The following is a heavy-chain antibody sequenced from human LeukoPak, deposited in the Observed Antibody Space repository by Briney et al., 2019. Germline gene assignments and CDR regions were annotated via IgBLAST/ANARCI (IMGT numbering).Heavy chain of an antibody. CDR1: GGSISSSSYY. D-gene: IGHD3-10*01. Sequence: SETLSLTCTVSGGSISSSSYYWGWIRQPPGKGLEWIGSIYYSGSTNYNPSLKSRVTISVDTSKNQFSLKLSSVTAADTAVYYCARYKHTGWYYGSGRDYYYMDVWGKGTTVTVSS. CDR2: IYYSGST. CDR3: ARYKHTGWYYGSGRDYYYMDV. V-gene: IGHV4-39*07. J-gene: IGHJ6*03.